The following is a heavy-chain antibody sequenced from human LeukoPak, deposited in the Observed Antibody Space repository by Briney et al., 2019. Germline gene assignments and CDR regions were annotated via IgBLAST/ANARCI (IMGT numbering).Heavy chain of an antibody. CDR2: ISSSGSTI. CDR3: ARAIDGYNIIDAFDI. CDR1: GFTFSSYE. D-gene: IGHD5-24*01. J-gene: IGHJ3*02. Sequence: GGSLRLSCAASGFTFSSYEMNWVRQAPGKGLEWVSYISSSGSTIYYADSVKGRFTISRDNAKNSLYLQMNSLRAEDTAVYYCARAIDGYNIIDAFDIWGQGTMVTVSS. V-gene: IGHV3-48*03.